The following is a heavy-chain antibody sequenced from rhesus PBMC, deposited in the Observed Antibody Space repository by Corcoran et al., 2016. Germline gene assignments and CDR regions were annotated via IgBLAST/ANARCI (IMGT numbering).Heavy chain of an antibody. CDR2: IDPSDSDT. J-gene: IGHJ4*01. D-gene: IGHD2-21*01. CDR3: AKGVIEYCTGSGCYGIDY. V-gene: IGHV5-2*01. Sequence: EVQLVQSGAEVKRPGESLKISCKTSGYSFTSYWISWVSQMPGKGLEWMGAIDPSDSDTTYRPSFQGQVTISADKSISTAYLQWSSLKASDTATYYCAKGVIEYCTGSGCYGIDYWGQGVLVTVSS. CDR1: GYSFTSYW.